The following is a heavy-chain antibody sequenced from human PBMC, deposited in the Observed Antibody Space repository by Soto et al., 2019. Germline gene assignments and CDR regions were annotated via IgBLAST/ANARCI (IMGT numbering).Heavy chain of an antibody. D-gene: IGHD1-26*01. CDR1: GGSISSYY. Sequence: SETLSLTCTVSGGSISSYYWSWIRQPPGKGLEWIGYIYYRGSTNYNPSLKSRVTISVDTSKNQFSLKLSSVTAADTAVYYCARGGVGATSIFDYWGQGTLVTV. J-gene: IGHJ4*02. CDR2: IYYRGST. V-gene: IGHV4-59*01. CDR3: ARGGVGATSIFDY.